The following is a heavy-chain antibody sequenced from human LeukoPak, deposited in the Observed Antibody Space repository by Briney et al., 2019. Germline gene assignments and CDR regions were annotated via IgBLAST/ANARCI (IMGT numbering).Heavy chain of an antibody. V-gene: IGHV3-23*01. CDR2: ISGSGGST. CDR1: GFTFSSYA. J-gene: IGHJ4*02. CDR3: ANAPSRNSGSYYFDY. Sequence: PGGSLRLSCAASGFTFSSYAMSWVRQAPGKGLEWVSAISGSGGSTYYADSVKGRFTISRDNSKNTLYLQMNSLRAEDTAVYYGANAPSRNSGSYYFDYWGQGTLVTVSS. D-gene: IGHD1-26*01.